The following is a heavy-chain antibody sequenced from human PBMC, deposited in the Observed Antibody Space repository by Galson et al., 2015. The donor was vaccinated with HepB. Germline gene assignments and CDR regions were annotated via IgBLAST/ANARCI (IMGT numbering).Heavy chain of an antibody. CDR3: AKSRSWAVTDAFDI. D-gene: IGHD4-17*01. CDR2: ISGSGDDT. V-gene: IGHV3-23*01. J-gene: IGHJ3*02. CDR1: GFTVTNNA. Sequence: SLRLSCAASGFTVTNNAMSWVRQAPGKGLEWVSGISGSGDDTYYADSVKGRFTFSRDKSKNTVYLQTNTLRAEDTALYYCAKSRSWAVTDAFDIWGQGTMVTVSS.